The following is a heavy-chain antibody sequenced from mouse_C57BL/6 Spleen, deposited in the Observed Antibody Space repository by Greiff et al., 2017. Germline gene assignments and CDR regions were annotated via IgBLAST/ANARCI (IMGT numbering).Heavy chain of an antibody. CDR1: GYTFTSYW. Sequence: VQLQQPGAELVMPGASVKLSCKASGYTFTSYWMHWVKQRPGQGLEWIGEIDPSDSYTNYNQKFKGKSTLTVDKSSSTAYMQLSSLTSEDSAVYYCARRDRYWYFDVWGTGTTVTVSS. J-gene: IGHJ1*03. V-gene: IGHV1-69*01. CDR2: IDPSDSYT. CDR3: ARRDRYWYFDV. D-gene: IGHD3-3*01.